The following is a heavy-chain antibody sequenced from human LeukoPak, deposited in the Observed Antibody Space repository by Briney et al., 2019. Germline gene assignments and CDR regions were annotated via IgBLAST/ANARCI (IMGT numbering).Heavy chain of an antibody. Sequence: ASVKVSCKASGYTFTGYYMHWVRQAPGQGLEWMGRINPNSGGTNYAQKFQGRVTMTRDTSISTAYMELSRLRSDDTAVYYCARGRGLGDYYYYYYMDVWGKGTTATVSS. V-gene: IGHV1-2*06. D-gene: IGHD3-16*01. CDR1: GYTFTGYY. CDR2: INPNSGGT. J-gene: IGHJ6*03. CDR3: ARGRGLGDYYYYYYMDV.